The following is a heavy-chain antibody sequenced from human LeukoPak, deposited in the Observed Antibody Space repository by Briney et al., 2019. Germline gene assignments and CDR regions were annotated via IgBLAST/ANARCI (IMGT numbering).Heavy chain of an antibody. CDR1: GYTFTGYY. CDR3: ASARGRYSRFDSSGYIGG. CDR2: INPNSGGT. V-gene: IGHV1-2*02. J-gene: IGHJ4*02. D-gene: IGHD3-22*01. Sequence: ASVKVSCKASGYTFTGYYMHWVRQAPGQGLEWMGWINPNSGGTSYAQKFQGRVTMTRDTSISTAYMELSRLRSDDTAVYYCASARGRYSRFDSSGYIGGWGQGTLVTVSS.